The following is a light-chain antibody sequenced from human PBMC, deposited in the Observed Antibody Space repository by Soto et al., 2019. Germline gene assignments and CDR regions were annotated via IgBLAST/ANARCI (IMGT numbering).Light chain of an antibody. CDR2: EVS. CDR3: LSYTNSSSYV. CDR1: SSDVGAYNR. J-gene: IGLJ1*01. V-gene: IGLV2-14*01. Sequence: QSVLTQPASVSGPPGQSITISCTGTSSDVGAYNRVSWYQQHSGKAPKLMIYEVSNRPSGVSNRFSGSKSGNTASLTISGLQAEDEAAYYCLSYTNSSSYVLGNGTKLTVL.